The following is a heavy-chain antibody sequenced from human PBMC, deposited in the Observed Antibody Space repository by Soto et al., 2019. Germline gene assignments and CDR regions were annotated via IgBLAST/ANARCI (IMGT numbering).Heavy chain of an antibody. D-gene: IGHD2-15*01. V-gene: IGHV4-34*01. CDR1: GGSFSGYY. CDR2: INHSGST. J-gene: IGHJ5*01. CDR3: ARAKRYCSGGSCSFGTNKYNWIDF. Sequence: SETLSLTCAVYGGSFSGYYWSWIRQPPGKGLEWIGEINHSGSTNYNPSLKSRVTISVDTSKNQFSLKLSSVTAADTAVYYCARAKRYCSGGSCSFGTNKYNWIDFPGQGILVTVSS.